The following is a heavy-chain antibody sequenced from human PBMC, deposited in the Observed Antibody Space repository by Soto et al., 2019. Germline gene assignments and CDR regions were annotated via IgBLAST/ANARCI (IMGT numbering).Heavy chain of an antibody. CDR2: INPNSGGT. CDR3: ARAWGYSYGFGP. V-gene: IGHV1-2*04. Sequence: ASVKVSCKASGYAFTDYYMHWVRQAPGQGLEWMGWINPNSGGTNYAQKFQGWVTMTTDTSTSTAYMELRSLRSDDTAVYYCARAWGYSYGFGPWGQGTLVTVSS. D-gene: IGHD5-18*01. CDR1: GYAFTDYY. J-gene: IGHJ5*01.